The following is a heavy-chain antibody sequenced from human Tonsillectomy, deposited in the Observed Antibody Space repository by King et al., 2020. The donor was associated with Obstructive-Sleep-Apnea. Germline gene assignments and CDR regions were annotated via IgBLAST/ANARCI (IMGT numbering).Heavy chain of an antibody. V-gene: IGHV3-30*04. Sequence: VQLVESRGGVVQPGRSLRLSCAASGFTVSPYALDWVRQAPGKGLEWVAVISNDGTNKYYADSVKGRFTISRDNSKNTLYLQMNSLRAEDTAVYYCARVGQGIDYYYYGMDVWGQGTTVTVSS. D-gene: IGHD2-21*01. CDR2: ISNDGTNK. J-gene: IGHJ6*02. CDR1: GFTVSPYA. CDR3: ARVGQGIDYYYYGMDV.